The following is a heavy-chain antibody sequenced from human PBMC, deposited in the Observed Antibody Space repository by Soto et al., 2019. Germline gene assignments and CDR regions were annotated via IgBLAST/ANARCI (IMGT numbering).Heavy chain of an antibody. D-gene: IGHD2-15*01. Sequence: SETLSLTXTVSGGSISSYYWSWIRQPAGKGLEWIGRIYTSGSTNYNPSLKSRVTMSVDTSKNQFSLKLSSVTAADTAVYYCARDSALSYCSGGSCYSNYYYGMDVWGQGTTVTVSS. CDR2: IYTSGST. V-gene: IGHV4-4*07. CDR3: ARDSALSYCSGGSCYSNYYYGMDV. J-gene: IGHJ6*02. CDR1: GGSISSYY.